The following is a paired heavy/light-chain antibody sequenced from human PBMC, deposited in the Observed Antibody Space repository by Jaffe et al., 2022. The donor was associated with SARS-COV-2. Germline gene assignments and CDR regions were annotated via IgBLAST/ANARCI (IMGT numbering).Light chain of an antibody. CDR1: QSLLHSRGYNC. J-gene: IGKJ2*01. Sequence: DIVMTQSPLSLPVTPGEPASISCRSSQSLLHSRGYNCLDWYLQKPGQSPQLLIYLGSNRASGVPDRFSGSGSGTDFTLKISRVEAEDVGVYYCMQALQTPPYTFGQGTKLEIK. CDR3: MQALQTPPYT. CDR2: LGS. V-gene: IGKV2-28*01.
Heavy chain of an antibody. CDR3: ARDRGMSTIFGVVISDDYYYGMDV. CDR1: GFTFSDYW. Sequence: EVQLVESGGGLVQPGGSLRLSCAASGFTFSDYWMSWVRQAPGKGLEWVANIKQDGSEKYYVDSVKGRFTISRDNAKNSLYLQMNSLRAEDTAVYYCARDRGMSTIFGVVISDDYYYGMDVWGQGTTVTVSS. V-gene: IGHV3-7*03. J-gene: IGHJ6*02. D-gene: IGHD3-3*01. CDR2: IKQDGSEK.